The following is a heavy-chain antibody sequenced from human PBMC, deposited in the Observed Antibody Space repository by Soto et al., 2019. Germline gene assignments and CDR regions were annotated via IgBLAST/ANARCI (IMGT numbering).Heavy chain of an antibody. Sequence: SETLSLTCTVSGGSISSSSYYWGWIRQPPGKGLEWIGNIYYSGRTYYNPSLKSRVTISVDRSKNQFSLKLSSVTAADTAVYYCARESFTMVRGVIIRAGYYYYGMDVWGQGAMVTVSS. CDR3: ARESFTMVRGVIIRAGYYYYGMDV. CDR1: GGSISSSSYY. CDR2: IYYSGRT. V-gene: IGHV4-39*02. D-gene: IGHD3-10*01. J-gene: IGHJ6*02.